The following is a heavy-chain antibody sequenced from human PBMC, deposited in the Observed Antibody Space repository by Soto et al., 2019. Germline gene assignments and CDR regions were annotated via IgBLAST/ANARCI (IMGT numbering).Heavy chain of an antibody. Sequence: QLQLQESGPGLVXXSXTXSLTCTVSGGXISSXSXYWGWIRQPPGKGLEWVGSIYYSGSTYYNPSLKSRVTISVDTSKNQFSLKLSSVTAAXXAXXXXXXXXXXXXXYXDPWGQGTLVTVSS. CDR1: GGXISSXSXY. J-gene: IGHJ5*02. CDR2: IYYSGST. V-gene: IGHV4-39*01. CDR3: XXXXXXXXXYXDP.